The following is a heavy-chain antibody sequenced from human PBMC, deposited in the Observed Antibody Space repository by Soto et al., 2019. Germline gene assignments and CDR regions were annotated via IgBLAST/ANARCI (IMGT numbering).Heavy chain of an antibody. CDR2: RSTIFGAP. CDR3: ARVTDKSNGMRYYYHGMDV. J-gene: IGHJ6*02. CDR1: GGTFSNYA. V-gene: IGHV1-69*01. Sequence: QVQLVQSGAEVKKPGSSMKVSCKASGGTFSNYAISWVRQAPGQGLEWMGGRSTIFGAPNYAQKFQGRVTMSADEDTGTVKLELSSMRSEDTDVYYCARVTDKSNGMRYYYHGMDVWGHGTTVTVSS. D-gene: IGHD1-20*01.